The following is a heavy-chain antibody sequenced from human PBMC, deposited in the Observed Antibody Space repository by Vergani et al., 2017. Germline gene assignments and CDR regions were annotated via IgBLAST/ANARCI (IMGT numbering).Heavy chain of an antibody. CDR1: GGSFSGYY. J-gene: IGHJ4*02. CDR2: INHSGST. D-gene: IGHD1-26*01. V-gene: IGHV4-34*01. CDR3: ARGSGSYGFDY. Sequence: QVQLQQWGAGLLKPSETLSLTCAVYGGSFSGYYWSWIRQPPGKGLEWIGEINHSGSTNYNPSLKSRVTISVDTSKNQFSLKLSSVTAADTAVYYCARGSGSYGFDYWGQGTLVTVSS.